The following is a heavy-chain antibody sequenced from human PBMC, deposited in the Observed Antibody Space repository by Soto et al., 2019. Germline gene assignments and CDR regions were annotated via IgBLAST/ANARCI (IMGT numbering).Heavy chain of an antibody. CDR2: IKDSGDSR. V-gene: IGHV3-23*01. CDR1: EFTFSYYA. D-gene: IGHD6-13*01. J-gene: IGHJ4*02. Sequence: EVQLLESGGGLVQPGGSLTLSCADSEFTFSYYAMHWVRHAPGKGLEWVSTIKDSGDSRYCVDSVKGRFTISRDNSKNTLYLQMNSLRAEDTALYYCVKGGELYTSCRYANWGQGALVTVSS. CDR3: VKGGELYTSCRYAN.